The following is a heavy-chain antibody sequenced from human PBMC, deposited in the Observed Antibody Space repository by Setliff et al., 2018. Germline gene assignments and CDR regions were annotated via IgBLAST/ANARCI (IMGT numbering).Heavy chain of an antibody. D-gene: IGHD2-2*01. CDR2: IYYSGTT. J-gene: IGHJ2*01. CDR3: ARTSTGRYFDL. Sequence: SETLSLTCAVSDFSVGSVYYWGWIRQPPGRGLEWIANIYYSGTTHYSPSFESRVTMSVDTSKNQFSLNLSSVTAADTALYYCARTSTGRYFDLWGRGTLGTVSS. CDR1: DFSVGSVYY. V-gene: IGHV4-38-2*01.